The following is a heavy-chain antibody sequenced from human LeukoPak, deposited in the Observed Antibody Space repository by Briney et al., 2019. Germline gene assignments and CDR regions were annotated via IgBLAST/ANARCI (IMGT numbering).Heavy chain of an antibody. CDR2: ISGSGGST. J-gene: IGHJ4*02. CDR1: GFTFSSYA. V-gene: IGHV3-23*01. Sequence: GGSLRLSCAASGFTFSSYAMSWVRQAPGKGLEWVSAISGSGGSTYYADSVKGRSTISRDNSKNTLYLQMNSLRAEDTAVYYCAKAREAGAAGTTRYYFGYWGQGTLVTVSS. D-gene: IGHD6-13*01. CDR3: AKAREAGAAGTTRYYFGY.